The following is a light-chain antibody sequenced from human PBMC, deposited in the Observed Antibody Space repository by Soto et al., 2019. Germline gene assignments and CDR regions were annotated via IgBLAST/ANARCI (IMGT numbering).Light chain of an antibody. CDR1: QGINSD. CDR3: QQYYNYPRT. CDR2: AAS. V-gene: IGKV1-8*01. J-gene: IGKJ1*01. Sequence: AIRMTQSPSSFSASAGDRVTITCRASQGINSDLAWYQQKPGKAPRLLIYAASTLQSGVPSRFSGSGSGTDFTLTISRLQSEDSATYYCQQYYNYPRTFGQGTKVEIK.